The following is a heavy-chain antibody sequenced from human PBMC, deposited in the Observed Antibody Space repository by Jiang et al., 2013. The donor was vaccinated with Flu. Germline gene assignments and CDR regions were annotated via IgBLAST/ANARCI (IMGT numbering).Heavy chain of an antibody. Sequence: GAEVKKPGASVKVSCKASGYTFISYGISWVRQAPGQGLEWMGWISAYSGNTNYSQKLQGRVAMTTDTSTSTAYMELRSLRSDDTAVYYCARNDIMTGYWSYFYYWGQGTLVTVSS. CDR3: ARNDIMTGYWSYFYY. CDR2: ISAYSGNT. CDR1: GYTFISYG. J-gene: IGHJ4*02. V-gene: IGHV1-18*01. D-gene: IGHD3-9*01.